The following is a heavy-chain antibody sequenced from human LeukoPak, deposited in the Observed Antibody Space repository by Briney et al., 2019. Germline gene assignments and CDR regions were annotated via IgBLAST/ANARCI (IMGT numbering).Heavy chain of an antibody. CDR1: GFIFSSYS. D-gene: IGHD6-13*01. V-gene: IGHV3-48*02. Sequence: GGSLRLSCAASGFIFSSYSMNWVRQAPGKGLEWVSYISSSSSTIYYADSVKGRFTISRDNAKNSLYLQMNSLRDEDTAVYYCARVPKMYSSSWYYFDYWGQGTLVTVSS. CDR3: ARVPKMYSSSWYYFDY. J-gene: IGHJ4*02. CDR2: ISSSSSTI.